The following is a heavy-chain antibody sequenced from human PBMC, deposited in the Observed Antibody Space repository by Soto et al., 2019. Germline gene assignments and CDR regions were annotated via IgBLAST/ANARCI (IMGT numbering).Heavy chain of an antibody. J-gene: IGHJ5*02. Sequence: GGSLRLSCAASGFTFSSYSMNWVRQAPGKGLEWVSYISSSSSTIYYADSVKGRFTISRDNAKNSLFLQMNSLRAEDTAVYYFAKDAGGVILTGYPTYNCFDPWGQGTLVTVSS. CDR2: ISSSSSTI. CDR1: GFTFSSYS. CDR3: AKDAGGVILTGYPTYNCFDP. V-gene: IGHV3-48*01. D-gene: IGHD3-9*01.